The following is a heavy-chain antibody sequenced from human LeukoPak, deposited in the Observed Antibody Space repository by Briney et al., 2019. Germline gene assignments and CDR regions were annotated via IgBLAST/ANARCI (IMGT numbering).Heavy chain of an antibody. Sequence: SETLSLTCAVYGGSFSGYYWSWIRQPPGKGLEWIGEINHSGSTNYNPSLKSRVTISVDKSKNQFSLKLSSVTAADTAVYYCARTQNTAMVPDWFDPWGQGTLVTVSS. D-gene: IGHD5-18*01. CDR3: ARTQNTAMVPDWFDP. CDR1: GGSFSGYY. J-gene: IGHJ5*02. V-gene: IGHV4-34*01. CDR2: INHSGST.